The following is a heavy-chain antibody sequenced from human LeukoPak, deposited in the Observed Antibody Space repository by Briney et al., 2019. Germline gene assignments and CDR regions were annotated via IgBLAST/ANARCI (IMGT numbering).Heavy chain of an antibody. J-gene: IGHJ4*02. Sequence: KAGGSLRLSCAASGFTSSNAWMSWIRQAPGKGLEWVGRIKSKSEGGPTDYAAPVRGRFTISRDDSKNTLYLQMNSLRTEDTAMYFCTSDYYDESGSAPALTLFDYWGQGTLVTVSS. CDR3: TSDYYDESGSAPALTLFDY. V-gene: IGHV3-15*01. D-gene: IGHD3-22*01. CDR2: IKSKSEGGPT. CDR1: GFTSSNAW.